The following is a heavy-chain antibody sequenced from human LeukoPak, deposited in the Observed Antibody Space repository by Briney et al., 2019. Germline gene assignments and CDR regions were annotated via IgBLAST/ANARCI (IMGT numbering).Heavy chain of an antibody. V-gene: IGHV1-24*01. CDR2: FDLEDGET. D-gene: IGHD6-13*01. CDR3: ATPDWRYSSSWYGFDASDI. Sequence: ASVKVSCKFSGYTLTGLSMHWVRQAPGKGLGWMGGFDLEDGETIYAQKFQGRVTMTEDTSTDTAYMELSSLRSEDTAVYYCATPDWRYSSSWYGFDASDIWGQGPMVTVSS. CDR1: GYTLTGLS. J-gene: IGHJ3*02.